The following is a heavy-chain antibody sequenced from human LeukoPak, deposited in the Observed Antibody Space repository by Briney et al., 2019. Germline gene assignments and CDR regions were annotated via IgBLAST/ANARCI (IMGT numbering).Heavy chain of an antibody. Sequence: GGSLRLSCAASGFTFSTYWMSWVRQAPGKGLEWVANIKEDGSEKYYVDSLKGRFTISRDNAKNSLYLQMNSLRVEDTAVYYCAGGYGWTTNYWGQGTLVAVSS. CDR1: GFTFSTYW. CDR3: AGGYGWTTNY. J-gene: IGHJ4*02. CDR2: IKEDGSEK. V-gene: IGHV3-7*04. D-gene: IGHD3-10*01.